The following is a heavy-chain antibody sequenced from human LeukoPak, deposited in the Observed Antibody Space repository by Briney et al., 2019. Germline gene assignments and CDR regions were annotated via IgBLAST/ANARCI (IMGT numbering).Heavy chain of an antibody. Sequence: SETLSLTCTVSGGSISSYYWSWIRQPPGEGLEWIGYIYYSGSTNYNPSLKSRVTISVDTSKNQFSLKLSSVTAADTAVYYCARAGHSSSWYRDAFDIWGQGTMVTVSS. CDR3: ARAGHSSSWYRDAFDI. J-gene: IGHJ3*02. CDR2: IYYSGST. V-gene: IGHV4-59*01. D-gene: IGHD6-13*01. CDR1: GGSISSYY.